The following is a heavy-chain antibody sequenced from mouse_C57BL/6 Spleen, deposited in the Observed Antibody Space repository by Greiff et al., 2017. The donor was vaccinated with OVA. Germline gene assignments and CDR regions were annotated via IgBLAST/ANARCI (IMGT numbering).Heavy chain of an antibody. D-gene: IGHD1-1*01. Sequence: VQLQQSGAELVRPGASVKLSCKASGYTFTDYYINWVKQRPGQGLEWIARIYPGSGNTYYNEKFKGKATLTAEKSSSTAYMQLSSLTSEDSAVCFCARDGAFYGSFYFDYWGQGTTLTVSS. CDR2: IYPGSGNT. V-gene: IGHV1-76*01. J-gene: IGHJ2*01. CDR1: GYTFTDYY. CDR3: ARDGAFYGSFYFDY.